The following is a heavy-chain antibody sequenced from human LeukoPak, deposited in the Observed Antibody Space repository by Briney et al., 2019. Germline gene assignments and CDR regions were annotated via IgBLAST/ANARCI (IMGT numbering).Heavy chain of an antibody. CDR3: ASLSSIAARGKDY. Sequence: GASVKVSCKATGGTFSSYAIGCVRQAPGQGVEGMGGIIPIFGTANYAQKFQGRVTITTDESTSTAYMELSRLRSDDTAVYYCASLSSIAARGKDYWGQGTLVTVSS. CDR1: GGTFSSYA. CDR2: IIPIFGTA. D-gene: IGHD6-6*01. J-gene: IGHJ4*02. V-gene: IGHV1-69*05.